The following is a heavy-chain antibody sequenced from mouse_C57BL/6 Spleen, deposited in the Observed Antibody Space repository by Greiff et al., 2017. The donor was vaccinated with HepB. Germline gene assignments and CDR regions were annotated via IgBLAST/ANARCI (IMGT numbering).Heavy chain of an antibody. V-gene: IGHV5-17*01. CDR1: GFTFSDYG. J-gene: IGHJ4*01. CDR3: ARGTVYAMDY. CDR2: ISSGSSTI. Sequence: EVQGVESGGGLVKPGGSLKLSCAASGFTFSDYGMHWVRQAPEKGLEWVAYISSGSSTIYYADTVKGRLTIARDTAKNTLFLQMTSLRSEDTAMYYCARGTVYAMDYWGQGTSVTVSS.